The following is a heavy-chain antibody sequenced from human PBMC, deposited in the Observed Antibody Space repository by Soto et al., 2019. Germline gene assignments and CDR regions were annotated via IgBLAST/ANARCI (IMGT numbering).Heavy chain of an antibody. V-gene: IGHV4-61*01. CDR1: GGSVSSGSYY. D-gene: IGHD6-13*01. CDR3: ARGGREQQLVHNYYYMDV. J-gene: IGHJ6*03. Sequence: SETLSLTCTVSGGSVSSGSYYWSWIRQPPGKGLEWIGYIYYSGSTNYNPSLKSRVTISVDTSKNQFSLKLSSVTAADTAVYYCARGGREQQLVHNYYYMDVWGKGTTVTVSS. CDR2: IYYSGST.